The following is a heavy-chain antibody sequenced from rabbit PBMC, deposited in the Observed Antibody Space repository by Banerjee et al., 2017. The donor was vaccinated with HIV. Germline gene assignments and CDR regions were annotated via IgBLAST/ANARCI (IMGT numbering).Heavy chain of an antibody. V-gene: IGHV1S45*01. CDR3: ARDPGNAYLNL. D-gene: IGHD6-1*01. Sequence: QEQLEESGGDLVKPGTSLTLTCTASGFSFNSDYDMCWVRQAPGKGLEWIACIYTGSGSTKYASWAKGRFTISKTSSTTVTLQMTSLTAADTATYFCARDPGNAYLNLWGQGTLVTVS. CDR2: IYTGSGST. CDR1: GFSFNSDYD. J-gene: IGHJ4*01.